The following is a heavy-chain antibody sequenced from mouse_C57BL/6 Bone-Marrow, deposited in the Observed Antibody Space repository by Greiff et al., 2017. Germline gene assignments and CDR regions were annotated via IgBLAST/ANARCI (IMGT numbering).Heavy chain of an antibody. CDR2: INPSNGGT. CDR3: AHYYGSSYSYWYFDV. CDR1: GYTFTDYY. Sequence: EVQLQQSGPVLVKPGASVKMSCKASGYTFTDYYMNWVKQSHGKSLEWIGVINPSNGGTSYNQKFKGKATLTVDKASSTAYMEVNSLTSEDSAVYYCAHYYGSSYSYWYFDVWGTGTTVTVSS. J-gene: IGHJ1*03. D-gene: IGHD1-1*01. V-gene: IGHV1-19*01.